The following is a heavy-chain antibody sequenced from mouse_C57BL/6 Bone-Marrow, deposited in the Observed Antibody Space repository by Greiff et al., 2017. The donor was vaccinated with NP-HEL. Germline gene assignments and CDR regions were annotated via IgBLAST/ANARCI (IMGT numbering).Heavy chain of an antibody. CDR1: GFTFSSYG. V-gene: IGHV5-6*01. CDR2: ISSGGSYL. J-gene: IGHJ3*01. Sequence: EVKLVEPGGDLVKPGGSLKFSCAASGFTFSSYGMSWVRQTPDTRLEWVATISSGGSYLSSPDSVKGRFTISRDNAKNTLYLQMSSLKSVDTAMYYCAVHWRRAWFAYWGQGTLVTVSA. CDR3: AVHWRRAWFAY.